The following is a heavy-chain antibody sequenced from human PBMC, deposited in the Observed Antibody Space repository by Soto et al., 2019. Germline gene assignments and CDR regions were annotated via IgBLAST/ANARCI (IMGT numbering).Heavy chain of an antibody. CDR2: IYYSGST. CDR1: GGSVSSGSYY. D-gene: IGHD6-19*01. J-gene: IGHJ4*02. Sequence: SETLSLTCTVSGGSVSSGSYYWSWIRQPPGKGLEWIGYIYYSGSTNYNPSLKSRVTISVDTSKNQFSLKLSSVTAADTAVYYCARGLYSSGFDYWGQGTLVTVSS. V-gene: IGHV4-61*01. CDR3: ARGLYSSGFDY.